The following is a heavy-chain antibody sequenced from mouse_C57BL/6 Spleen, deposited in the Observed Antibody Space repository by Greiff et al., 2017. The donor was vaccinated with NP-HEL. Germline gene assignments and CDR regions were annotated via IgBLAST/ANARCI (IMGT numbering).Heavy chain of an antibody. D-gene: IGHD2-4*01. J-gene: IGHJ1*03. CDR1: GYTFTSYW. Sequence: QVQLQQPGAELVKPGASVKMSCKASGYTFTSYWITWVKQRPGQGLEWIGDIYPGSGSTNYNEQFKSKATLTVDTSSRTVYMQLSNLTSADSAVYYCARVEAYDYADWYFDFWGTGTTVTVSS. CDR2: IYPGSGST. CDR3: ARVEAYDYADWYFDF. V-gene: IGHV1-55*01.